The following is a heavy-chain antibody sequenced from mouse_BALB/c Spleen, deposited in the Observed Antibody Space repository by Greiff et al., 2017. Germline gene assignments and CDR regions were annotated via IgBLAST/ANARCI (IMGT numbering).Heavy chain of an antibody. CDR1: GYTFTSYY. D-gene: IGHD2-4*01. J-gene: IGHJ2*01. V-gene: IGHV1S56*01. Sequence: VQLQQSGPELVKPGASVRISCKASGYTFTSYYIHWVKQRPGQGLEWIGWIYPGNVNTKYNEKFKGKATLTADKSSSTAYMQLSSLTSEDSAVYACARSPMMTTGFDYWGQGTTLTVAA. CDR3: ARSPMMTTGFDY. CDR2: IYPGNVNT.